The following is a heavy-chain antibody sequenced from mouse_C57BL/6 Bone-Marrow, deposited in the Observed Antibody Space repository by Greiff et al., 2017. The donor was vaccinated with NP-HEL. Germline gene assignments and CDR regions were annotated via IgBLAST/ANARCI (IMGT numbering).Heavy chain of an antibody. J-gene: IGHJ3*01. CDR1: GYTFTSYW. V-gene: IGHV1-64*01. Sequence: QVQLQQSGAELVKPGASVKLSCKASGYTFTSYWMHWVKQRPGQGLEWIGMIHPNSGSTNYNEKFKSKATLTVDKSSSTAYMQLSSLTSEDSAVYYCASTAQAAWFAYWGQGTLVTVSA. CDR3: ASTAQAAWFAY. D-gene: IGHD3-2*02. CDR2: IHPNSGST.